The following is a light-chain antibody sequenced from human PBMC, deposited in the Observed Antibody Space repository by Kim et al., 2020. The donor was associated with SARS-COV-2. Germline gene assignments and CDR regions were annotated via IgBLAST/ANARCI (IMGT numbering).Light chain of an antibody. J-gene: IGKJ1*01. CDR3: QQYSNRWT. CDR1: QSISGR. Sequence: VNITFRARQSISGRVAWYQQKPGKAPNLLIYDASSLESGVPSRFSGSGSGTHFTLIVSSLQTHDFATYYCQQYSNRWTFGQGTKVHIK. V-gene: IGKV1-5*01. CDR2: DAS.